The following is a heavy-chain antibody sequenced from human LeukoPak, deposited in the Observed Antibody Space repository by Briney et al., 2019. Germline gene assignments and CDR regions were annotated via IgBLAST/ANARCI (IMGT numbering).Heavy chain of an antibody. Sequence: GGSLRLSCAASGFTFSSYAMHWVRQAPGKGLEWVAVISYDGSNKYYADSVKGRFTISRDNSKNTLYLQMNSLRAEDTAVYYCARAAVYCSSTSCYYKVPTSLPYYYYMDVWGKGTTVTVSS. J-gene: IGHJ6*03. V-gene: IGHV3-30-3*01. CDR3: ARAAVYCSSTSCYYKVPTSLPYYYYMDV. D-gene: IGHD2-2*01. CDR2: ISYDGSNK. CDR1: GFTFSSYA.